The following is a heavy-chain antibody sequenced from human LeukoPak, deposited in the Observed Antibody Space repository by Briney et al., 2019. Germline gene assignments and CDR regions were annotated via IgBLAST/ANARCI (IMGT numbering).Heavy chain of an antibody. J-gene: IGHJ6*03. CDR1: GGSISSSNW. V-gene: IGHV4-4*02. D-gene: IGHD5-12*01. CDR3: AGGGYDSDYYYYYMDV. Sequence: PSETLSLTCTVSGGSISSSNWWSWVRQPPGKGLEWIGEIYHSGSTNYNPSLKSRVTISVDKSKNQFSLKLSSVTAADTAVYYCAGGGYDSDYYYYYMDVWGKGTTVTVSS. CDR2: IYHSGST.